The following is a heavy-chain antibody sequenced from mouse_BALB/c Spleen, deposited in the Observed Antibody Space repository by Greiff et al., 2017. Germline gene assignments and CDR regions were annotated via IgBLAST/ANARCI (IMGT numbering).Heavy chain of an antibody. CDR1: GFTFTDYY. Sequence: EVKLMESGGGLVQPGGSLRLSCATSGFTFTDYYMSWVRQPPGKALEWLGFIRNKANGYTTEYSASVKGRFTISRDNSQSILYLQMNTLRAEDSATYYCARDLLTGPFDYWGQGTTLTVSS. V-gene: IGHV7-3*02. CDR3: ARDLLTGPFDY. D-gene: IGHD4-1*01. CDR2: IRNKANGYTT. J-gene: IGHJ2*01.